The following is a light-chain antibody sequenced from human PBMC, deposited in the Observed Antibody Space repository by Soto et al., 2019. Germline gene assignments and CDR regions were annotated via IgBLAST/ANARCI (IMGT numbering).Light chain of an antibody. V-gene: IGKV3-20*01. Sequence: DIVLTQSPGTLSLSPGERATLSCTASQSVRSNFLAWYRQRPGQAPRLLIYGASSRAAGTPDRFSGSGSGTDFTLTISRLVPEDFAVFYCQQYGHSPLTFGGGTKVEIK. CDR3: QQYGHSPLT. CDR1: QSVRSNF. J-gene: IGKJ4*01. CDR2: GAS.